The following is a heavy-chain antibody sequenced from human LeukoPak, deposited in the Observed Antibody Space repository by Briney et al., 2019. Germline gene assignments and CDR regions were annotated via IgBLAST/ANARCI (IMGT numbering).Heavy chain of an antibody. D-gene: IGHD4-17*01. CDR1: GFTFSKYA. CDR2: ISPSDGKT. V-gene: IGHV3-23*01. Sequence: GGSLRLSCAASGFTFSKYAMSWVRRAPGKGLEWVSAISPSDGKTFYADSVKGRFTISRDNSENTLSLQMNSLRAEDTALYYCAKDSSVPYGITEWGQGTLVTVSS. J-gene: IGHJ4*02. CDR3: AKDSSVPYGITE.